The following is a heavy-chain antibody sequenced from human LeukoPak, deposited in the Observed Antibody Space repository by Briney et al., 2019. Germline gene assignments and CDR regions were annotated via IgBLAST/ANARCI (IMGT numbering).Heavy chain of an antibody. Sequence: GGSLRLSCAASGFTFSSYAMSWVRQAPGRGLEWVSAISASGDRTYYADSVKGRFTISRDNSKNPLYLQMNSLRAEDTAVYSCAKNGEVLSWFDPWGQGTLVTVSS. CDR2: ISASGDRT. D-gene: IGHD3-10*01. CDR3: AKNGEVLSWFDP. V-gene: IGHV3-23*01. J-gene: IGHJ5*02. CDR1: GFTFSSYA.